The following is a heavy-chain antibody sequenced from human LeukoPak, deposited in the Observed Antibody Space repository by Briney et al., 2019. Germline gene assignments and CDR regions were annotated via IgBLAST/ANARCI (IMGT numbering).Heavy chain of an antibody. V-gene: IGHV4-30-4*08. D-gene: IGHD2-2*02. CDR2: IYHNGDT. CDR1: GGSIISGDYY. CDR3: ARAGVVPAAISRAFDI. Sequence: SETLSLTCIVSGGSIISGDYYWSWIRQPPEKGLEWIGYIYHNGDTYYNPSLKSRVFISVDTSKNQFSLKLSSVTAADTAVYYCARAGVVPAAISRAFDIWGQGSVVTVSS. J-gene: IGHJ3*02.